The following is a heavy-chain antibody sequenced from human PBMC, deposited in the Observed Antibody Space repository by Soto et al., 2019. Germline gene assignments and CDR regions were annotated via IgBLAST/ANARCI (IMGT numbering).Heavy chain of an antibody. CDR2: IYDSVST. D-gene: IGHD2-21*01. V-gene: IGHV4-59*08. CDR3: GRHKYDSRVMFYP. J-gene: IGHJ5*02. Sequence: SETRSLTCIVSGGSISSYYWSWIRQPPGKGLEWIGYIYDSVSTNXXPSLKSRXXISVETSKNQXCLKLXCVTAADTAAXYCGRHKYDSRVMFYPCGQRSLVIVSS. CDR1: GGSISSYY.